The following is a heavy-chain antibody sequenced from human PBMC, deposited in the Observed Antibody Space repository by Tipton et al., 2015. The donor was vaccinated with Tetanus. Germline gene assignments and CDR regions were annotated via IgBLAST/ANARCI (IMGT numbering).Heavy chain of an antibody. D-gene: IGHD3-22*01. CDR2: ISSSSSTI. CDR3: ARGDDSSGYALTY. V-gene: IGHV3-48*01. J-gene: IGHJ4*02. CDR1: GFTFSSYS. Sequence: SLRLSCAASGFTFSSYSMNWVRQAPGKGLEWVSYISSSSSTIYYADSVKGRFTISRDNAKNSLYLQMNSLRAEDTAVYYCARGDDSSGYALTYWGQGTLVTVSS.